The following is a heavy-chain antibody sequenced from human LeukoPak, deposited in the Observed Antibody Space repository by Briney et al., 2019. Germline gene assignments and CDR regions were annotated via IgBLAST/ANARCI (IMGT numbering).Heavy chain of an antibody. CDR3: ATYYYDSSGYYYEAFDI. CDR1: GYTFISYD. CDR2: MNPNSGNT. Sequence: GASVKVSCKASGYTFISYDINWVRQTSGQGLEWMGWMNPNSGNTGYAQKFQGRVTMTRNTSISTAYMELSSLRSEDTAVYYCATYYYDSSGYYYEAFDIWGQGTMVTVSS. D-gene: IGHD3-22*01. V-gene: IGHV1-8*01. J-gene: IGHJ3*02.